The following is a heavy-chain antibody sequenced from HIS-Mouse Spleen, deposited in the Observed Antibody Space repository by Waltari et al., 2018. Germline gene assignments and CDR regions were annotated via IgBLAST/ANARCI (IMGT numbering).Heavy chain of an antibody. Sequence: QLQLQESGPGLVKPSETLSLTCTVSGGSISSSSYYWGWIRQPPGKRLEWIGCIYYSGSTYYRPVREGRVTISVDTSKNQFSLKLSAVTAADTAVYYCAREIPYSSSWYDWYFDLWGRGTLVTVSS. V-gene: IGHV4-39*07. D-gene: IGHD6-13*01. CDR1: GGSISSSSYY. CDR2: IYYSGST. J-gene: IGHJ2*01. CDR3: AREIPYSSSWYDWYFDL.